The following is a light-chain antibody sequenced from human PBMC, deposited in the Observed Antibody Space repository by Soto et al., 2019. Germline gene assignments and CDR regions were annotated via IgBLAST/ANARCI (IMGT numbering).Light chain of an antibody. V-gene: IGKV3-11*01. J-gene: IGKJ4*01. CDR2: DAS. CDR3: HQRSNWPPLT. CDR1: QSVSSY. Sequence: EMVLTQSPATLSVSLGERATLSCRASQSVSSYLAWYQQKPGQAPRLLIYDASNRATGIPDGFSGSGSGTDFTLTISRLEPEDFAVYYCHQRSNWPPLTFGGGTKVDNK.